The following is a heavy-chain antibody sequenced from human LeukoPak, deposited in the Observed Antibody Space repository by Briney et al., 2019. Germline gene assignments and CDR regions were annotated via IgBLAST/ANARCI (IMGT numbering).Heavy chain of an antibody. J-gene: IGHJ6*02. Sequence: GASVKVSCKASGYTFTSYYMHWVRQAPGQGLDWMGIINPSGGSTSYAQKFQGRVTMTRDTSTSTVYMALSSLRSEDTAVYYCARDRGLRYFDWLSRIGDYYGMDVWGQGTTVTVSS. CDR1: GYTFTSYY. CDR2: INPSGGST. CDR3: ARDRGLRYFDWLSRIGDYYGMDV. D-gene: IGHD3-9*01. V-gene: IGHV1-46*01.